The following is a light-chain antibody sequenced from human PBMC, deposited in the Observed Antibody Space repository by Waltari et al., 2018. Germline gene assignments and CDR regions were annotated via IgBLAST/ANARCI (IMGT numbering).Light chain of an antibody. Sequence: EIVLTTSPEFPSVTLKEKVTTTCWASHSIGGRLHWYQQKPDQSPNILIMYASQSFSGVPSSISGSGSGTDFPLTIDVLEAEDAATYYWQHSDSLPYSFGEGTKLEIK. J-gene: IGKJ2*03. V-gene: IGKV6-21*01. CDR1: HSIGGR. CDR3: QHSDSLPYS. CDR2: YAS.